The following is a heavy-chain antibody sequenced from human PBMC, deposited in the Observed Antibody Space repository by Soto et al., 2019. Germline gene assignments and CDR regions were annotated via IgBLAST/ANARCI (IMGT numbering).Heavy chain of an antibody. V-gene: IGHV3-33*01. CDR3: VRGTIVGATFTY. CDR2: IWRDGSNE. J-gene: IGHJ4*02. CDR1: GFTFSSSG. Sequence: PGGSLRLSCAASGFTFSSSGMHWVRQAPGKGLEWVAVIWRDGSNENYADSVKGRFTISRDSAKNSLYLQMNSLRTEDTAVYYCVRGTIVGATFTYWGQGTLVTVSS. D-gene: IGHD1-26*01.